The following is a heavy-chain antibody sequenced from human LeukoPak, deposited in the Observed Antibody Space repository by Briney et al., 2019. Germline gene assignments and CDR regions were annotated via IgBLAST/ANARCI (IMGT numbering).Heavy chain of an antibody. CDR3: AKDRAPLWVDYRFDP. J-gene: IGHJ5*02. Sequence: GGSLRLSCAASGLTFSSYAMSWVRQAPGKGLEWVSAISGSGGSTYYADSVKGRFTISRDNSKNTLYLQMNSLRAEDTAVYYCAKDRAPLWVDYRFDPWGQGTLVTVSS. D-gene: IGHD2-21*01. V-gene: IGHV3-23*01. CDR1: GLTFSSYA. CDR2: ISGSGGST.